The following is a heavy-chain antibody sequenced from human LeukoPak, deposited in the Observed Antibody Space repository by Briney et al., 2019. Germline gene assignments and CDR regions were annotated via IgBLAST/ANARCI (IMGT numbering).Heavy chain of an antibody. CDR2: IYTSGST. D-gene: IGHD3-16*01. Sequence: PSETLSLTCTVSGGSISSYYWSWLRQPAEKGLEWSGRIYTSGSTNYNPSLKSRVTMSVDTSKNQFSPKLSSVTAADTAVYYCARDYAEGSGAYFDYWGQGTLVTVSS. V-gene: IGHV4-4*07. CDR1: GGSISSYY. CDR3: ARDYAEGSGAYFDY. J-gene: IGHJ4*02.